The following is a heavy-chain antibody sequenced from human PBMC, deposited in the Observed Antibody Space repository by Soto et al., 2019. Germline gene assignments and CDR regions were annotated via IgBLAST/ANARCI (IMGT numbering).Heavy chain of an antibody. CDR1: GYSFTYYW. D-gene: IGHD3-10*01. CDR3: ASGSGSPNYYYPMDV. Sequence: GESLKISCQGSGYSFTYYWIGWVRQMPGKGLEWVGIIYVGASSTRYSPSFQGQVTISADKSISTAYLQWNSLKVSDTAIYYCASGSGSPNYYYPMDVWGQGTTVTVSS. CDR2: IYVGASST. J-gene: IGHJ6*02. V-gene: IGHV5-51*01.